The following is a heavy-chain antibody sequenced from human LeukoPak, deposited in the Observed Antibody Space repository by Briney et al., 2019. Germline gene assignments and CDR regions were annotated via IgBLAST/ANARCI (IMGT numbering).Heavy chain of an antibody. V-gene: IGHV4-39*07. J-gene: IGHJ5*02. CDR1: GGSISSSSYY. Sequence: SETLSLTCTVSGGSISSSSYYWGWIRQPPGKGLEWIGEINHSGSTNYNPSLKSRVTISVDTSKNQFSLKLSSVTAADTAVYYCAPGTTGTAGWFDPWGQGTLVTVSS. D-gene: IGHD1-1*01. CDR2: INHSGST. CDR3: APGTTGTAGWFDP.